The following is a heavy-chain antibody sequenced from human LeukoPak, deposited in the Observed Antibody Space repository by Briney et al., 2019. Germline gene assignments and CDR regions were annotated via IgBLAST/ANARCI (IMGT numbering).Heavy chain of an antibody. CDR2: ISYDGSNK. CDR3: ARDGKGVLRFLEWLSPTDNWFDP. D-gene: IGHD3-3*01. CDR1: GFTFSSYS. J-gene: IGHJ5*02. V-gene: IGHV3-30*03. Sequence: PGGSLRLSCAASGFTFSSYSMNWVRQAPGKGLEWVAVISYDGSNKYYADSVKGRFTISRDNSKNTLYLQMNSLRAEDTAVYYCARDGKGVLRFLEWLSPTDNWFDPWGQGTLVTVSS.